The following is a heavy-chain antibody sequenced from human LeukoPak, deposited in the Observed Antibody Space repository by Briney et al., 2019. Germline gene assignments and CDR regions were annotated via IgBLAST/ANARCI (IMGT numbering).Heavy chain of an antibody. CDR1: GGSISSYY. Sequence: SETLSLTCTVSGGSISSYYWSWIRQPPGKGLEWIGSIYYSGRTYYNPSLKSRVTISVDTSKNQFSLKLSSVTAADTAVYYCARLPHYYGSGSYAFDIWGQGTMVTVSS. CDR2: IYYSGRT. V-gene: IGHV4-39*01. CDR3: ARLPHYYGSGSYAFDI. D-gene: IGHD3-10*01. J-gene: IGHJ3*02.